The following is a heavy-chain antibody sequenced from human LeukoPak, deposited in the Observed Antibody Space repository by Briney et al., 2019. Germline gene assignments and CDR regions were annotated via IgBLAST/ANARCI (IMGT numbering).Heavy chain of an antibody. CDR1: GFPFSDHE. V-gene: IGHV3-48*03. CDR2: ISGRGGNK. J-gene: IGHJ3*02. CDR3: ARRTSGAFAI. Sequence: GGSLRLSCAASGFPFSDHEMNWVRQAPEKGLEWVSSISGRGGNKYYPDSVKGRFTISRDNAKNSLYLQMNSLRAEDTAVYYCARRTSGAFAIWGQGTKVTVSS.